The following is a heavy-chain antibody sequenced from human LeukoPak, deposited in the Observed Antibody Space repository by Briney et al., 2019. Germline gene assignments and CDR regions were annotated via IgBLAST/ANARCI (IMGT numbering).Heavy chain of an antibody. Sequence: KAGGSLRLSCAVSGLTFSSSWMDWARQAPGKGLEWVASINPDGNKKYSADSVKGRFTISRDNAENSLYLQMNSLRVEDTAFYYCARDLAYSRLDNWGQGMLVTVSS. CDR1: GLTFSSSW. D-gene: IGHD5-18*01. J-gene: IGHJ4*02. CDR2: INPDGNKK. CDR3: ARDLAYSRLDN. V-gene: IGHV3-7*01.